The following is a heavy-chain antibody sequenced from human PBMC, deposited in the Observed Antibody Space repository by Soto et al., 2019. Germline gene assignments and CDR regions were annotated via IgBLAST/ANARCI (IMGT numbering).Heavy chain of an antibody. J-gene: IGHJ4*02. V-gene: IGHV1-18*01. Sequence: ASVKVSCKASGYTFTSYGISWVRQAPGQGLEWMGWISAYNGNTNYAQKLQGRVTMTTDTSTGTAYMELRSLRSDDTAVYYCARHRRWEPAATIIDYWGQGTLVTVSS. D-gene: IGHD2-2*01. CDR1: GYTFTSYG. CDR3: ARHRRWEPAATIIDY. CDR2: ISAYNGNT.